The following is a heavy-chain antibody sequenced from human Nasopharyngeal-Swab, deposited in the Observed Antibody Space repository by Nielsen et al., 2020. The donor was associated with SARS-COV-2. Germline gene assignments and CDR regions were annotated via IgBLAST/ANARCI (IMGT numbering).Heavy chain of an antibody. CDR2: ISYDGSNK. CDR3: ARDLAPLWFGEPGLFDP. J-gene: IGHJ5*02. Sequence: VRQAPGKGLEWVAVISYDGSNKYYADSVKGRFTISRDNSKNTLYLQMNSLRAEDTAVYYCARDLAPLWFGEPGLFDPWGQGTLVTVSS. V-gene: IGHV3-30-3*01. D-gene: IGHD3-10*01.